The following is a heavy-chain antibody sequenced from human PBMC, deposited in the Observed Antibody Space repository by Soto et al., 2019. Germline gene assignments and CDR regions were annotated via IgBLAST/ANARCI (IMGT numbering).Heavy chain of an antibody. J-gene: IGHJ6*02. CDR2: INHSGST. V-gene: IGHV4-34*01. D-gene: IGHD3-10*01. CDR3: ARGRAPDGSAQVRPGMDV. Sequence: QVQLQQWGAGLLKPSETLSLTCAVYGGSFSGYYWSWIRQPPGKGLEWIGEINHSGSTNYNPSLKSRVTISVDTSKNQFSLKLSSVTAADTAVYYCARGRAPDGSAQVRPGMDVWGQGTTVTVSS. CDR1: GGSFSGYY.